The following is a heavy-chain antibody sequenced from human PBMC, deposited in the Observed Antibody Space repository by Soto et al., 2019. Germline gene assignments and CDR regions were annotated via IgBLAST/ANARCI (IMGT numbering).Heavy chain of an antibody. D-gene: IGHD6-19*01. CDR1: GFTVSSNY. J-gene: IGHJ6*02. CDR2: IYSGGST. Sequence: GGSLRLSCAASGFTVSSNYMSWVRQAPGKGLEWVSVIYSGGSTYYADSVKGRFTISRDNSKNTLYLQMNSLRAEDTAVYYCGRILIAVIPRSDYYYYYGMGVWGQGTTVTVSS. V-gene: IGHV3-53*01. CDR3: GRILIAVIPRSDYYYYYGMGV.